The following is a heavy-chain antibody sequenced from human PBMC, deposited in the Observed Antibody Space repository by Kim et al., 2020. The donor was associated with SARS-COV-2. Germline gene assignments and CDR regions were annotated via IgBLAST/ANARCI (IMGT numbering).Heavy chain of an antibody. V-gene: IGHV3-48*02. J-gene: IGHJ6*03. D-gene: IGHD3-16*02. Sequence: KGRFTISRDNAKNSLYLQMNSLRDEDTAVYYCARGPQRVISYYYYYYMDVWGKGTTVTVSS. CDR3: ARGPQRVISYYYYYYMDV.